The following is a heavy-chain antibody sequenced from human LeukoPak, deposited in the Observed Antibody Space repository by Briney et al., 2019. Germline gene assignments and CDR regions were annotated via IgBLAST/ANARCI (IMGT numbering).Heavy chain of an antibody. Sequence: SETLSLTCTVSGGSISSSSYYWGWIRQPPGKGLEWIGSIYCSGSTYYNPSLKSRVTISVDTSKNQFSLKLSSVTAADTAVYYCGFASYYYYMDVWGKGATVTVSS. CDR3: GFASYYYYMDV. CDR2: IYCSGST. J-gene: IGHJ6*03. CDR1: GGSISSSSYY. V-gene: IGHV4-39*01.